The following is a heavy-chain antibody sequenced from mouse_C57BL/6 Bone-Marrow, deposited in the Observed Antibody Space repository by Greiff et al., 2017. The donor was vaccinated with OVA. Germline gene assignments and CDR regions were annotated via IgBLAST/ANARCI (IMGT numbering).Heavy chain of an antibody. CDR2: IDPSDSYT. CDR1: GYTFTSYW. Sequence: QVQLQQPGAELVRPGTSVKLSCKASGYTFTSYWMHWVKQRPGQGLEWIGVIDPSDSYTNYNQKFKGKATLTVDTSSSTAYMQLSSLTSEDSAVYYCAREILRPTWYFDVWGTGTTVTVSS. D-gene: IGHD1-2*01. CDR3: AREILRPTWYFDV. J-gene: IGHJ1*03. V-gene: IGHV1-59*01.